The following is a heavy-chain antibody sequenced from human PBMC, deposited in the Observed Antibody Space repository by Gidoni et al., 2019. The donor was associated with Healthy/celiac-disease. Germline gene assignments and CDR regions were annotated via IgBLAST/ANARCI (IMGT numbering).Heavy chain of an antibody. CDR2: IYYIGSP. Sequence: QVPLQQSCPGLVEPSHTLSLTCPVPFASISSGGYYWCCIRQTPGKGLEWIGYIYYIGSPYYNPSHKSRVTRAVDTAKNQFSLKLSSVTDADTAVYYCAREMSGSSEFDYWGQGTLVTVSS. CDR1: FASISSGGYY. CDR3: AREMSGSSEFDY. J-gene: IGHJ4*02. D-gene: IGHD1-26*01. V-gene: IGHV4-31*03.